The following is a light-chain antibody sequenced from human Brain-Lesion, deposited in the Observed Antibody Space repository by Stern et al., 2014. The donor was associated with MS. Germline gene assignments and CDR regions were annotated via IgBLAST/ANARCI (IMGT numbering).Light chain of an antibody. CDR3: QQYDEFPYT. CDR1: QDISNY. J-gene: IGKJ2*01. Sequence: DIVMTQSPSSLSASVGDRVTITCQASQDISNYLNWYQHKPGKAPKLLIHDAVNLETGVPSRFRGSGSGTHFSVTISSLQPEDIATYYCQQYDEFPYTFGQGTKLEI. CDR2: DAV. V-gene: IGKV1-33*01.